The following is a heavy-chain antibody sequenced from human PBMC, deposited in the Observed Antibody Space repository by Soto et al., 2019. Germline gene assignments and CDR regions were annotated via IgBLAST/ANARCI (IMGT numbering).Heavy chain of an antibody. CDR2: IDPSGGST. CDR3: ARTEQWLVPPFDY. Sequence: QVQLVQSGAEVKKAGASVKVSCKASGFILTSYYMHWVRQAPGQGLEWMGIIDPSGGSTTVAQKFQGRITMTRDTSTSTVYMELSSLRSEDTAVYYCARTEQWLVPPFDYWGQGTLVTVSS. D-gene: IGHD6-19*01. V-gene: IGHV1-46*01. CDR1: GFILTSYY. J-gene: IGHJ4*02.